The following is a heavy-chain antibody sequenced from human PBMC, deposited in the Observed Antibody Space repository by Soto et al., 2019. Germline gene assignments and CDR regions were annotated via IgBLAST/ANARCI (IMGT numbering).Heavy chain of an antibody. CDR2: IWYDGSNK. CDR3: ARGSDMITFGGVIDFDY. D-gene: IGHD3-16*02. Sequence: GGSLRLSCAASGFTFSSYGMHWVRQAPGKGLEWVAVIWYDGSNKYYADSVKGRFTISRDNSKNTLYLQMNSLRAEDTAVYYCARGSDMITFGGVIDFDYWGQGTLVTVSS. J-gene: IGHJ4*02. V-gene: IGHV3-33*01. CDR1: GFTFSSYG.